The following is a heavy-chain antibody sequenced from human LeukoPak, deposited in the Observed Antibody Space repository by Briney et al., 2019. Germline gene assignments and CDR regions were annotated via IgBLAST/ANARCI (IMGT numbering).Heavy chain of an antibody. CDR2: IKQDGSEK. D-gene: IGHD3-22*01. J-gene: IGHJ4*02. V-gene: IGHV3-7*01. CDR3: AKDPSDSSGYYDPAHFDY. Sequence: GGSLRLSCAASGFTFSSYWMSWVRQAPGKGLEWVANIKQDGSEKYYVDSVKGRFTISRDNAKNSLYLQMNSLRAEDTAVYYCAKDPSDSSGYYDPAHFDYWGQGTQVTVSS. CDR1: GFTFSSYW.